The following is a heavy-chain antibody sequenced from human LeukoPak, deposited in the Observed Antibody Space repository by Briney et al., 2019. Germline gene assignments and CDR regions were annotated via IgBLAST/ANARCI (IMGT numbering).Heavy chain of an antibody. V-gene: IGHV3-21*01. J-gene: IGHJ4*02. Sequence: GGSLRLSCAASGFTFRSYSMKWVRQAPGKGLEWVSSISSSSSYIYYADSVKGQFTISRDNAKNSLYLQMNSLRAEDTAVYYCAREEKYYDSSGYRSWCFDYWGQGTLVTVSS. CDR3: AREEKYYDSSGYRSWCFDY. D-gene: IGHD3-22*01. CDR2: ISSSSSYI. CDR1: GFTFRSYS.